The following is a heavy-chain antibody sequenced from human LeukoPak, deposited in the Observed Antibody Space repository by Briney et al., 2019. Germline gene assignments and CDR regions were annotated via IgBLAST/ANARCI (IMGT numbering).Heavy chain of an antibody. CDR3: AGRGTRGQWLFPNWFDP. J-gene: IGHJ5*02. V-gene: IGHV1-69*13. CDR1: GGTFSSYA. D-gene: IGHD6-19*01. CDR2: IIPIFGTA. Sequence: SVKVSCTASGGTFSSYAISWVRQAPGQGLEWMGGIIPIFGTANYAQKFQGRVTITADESTSTAYMELSSLRSEDTAVYYCAGRGTRGQWLFPNWFDPWGQGTLVTVSS.